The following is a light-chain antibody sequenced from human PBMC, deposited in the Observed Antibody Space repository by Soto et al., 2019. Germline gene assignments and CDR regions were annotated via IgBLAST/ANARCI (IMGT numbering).Light chain of an antibody. CDR3: QQTYSNPLT. CDR2: ARS. V-gene: IGKV1-39*01. CDR1: QRPDNY. Sequence: DIQMTQSPSSLSASVGDRITITCRASQRPDNYVNWYQQVPGKAPKLLIYARSTLQSGVPSRFSGGGSGTDFTLTISSLQPEDFATYYCQQTYSNPLTFGGGTKVDNK. J-gene: IGKJ4*01.